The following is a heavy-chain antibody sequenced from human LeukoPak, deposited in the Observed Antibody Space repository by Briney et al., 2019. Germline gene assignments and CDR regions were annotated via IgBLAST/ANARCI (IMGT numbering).Heavy chain of an antibody. CDR3: ARDPRQQLVPEWFDH. V-gene: IGHV1-18*01. CDR2: ISAYNGNT. Sequence: ASVKVSCKASGYTFTSYGISWVRQAPGQGLEWMGWISAYNGNTNYAQKLQGRVTMTTDTSTSTAYMELRSLRSDDTAVYYCARDPRQQLVPEWFDHWGQGTLVTVSS. D-gene: IGHD6-13*01. J-gene: IGHJ5*02. CDR1: GYTFTSYG.